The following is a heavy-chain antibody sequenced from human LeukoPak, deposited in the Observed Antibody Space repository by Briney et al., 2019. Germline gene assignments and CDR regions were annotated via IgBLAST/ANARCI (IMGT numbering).Heavy chain of an antibody. Sequence: GGSLRLSCAASGFTFSSYAMSWVRQAPGKGLEWVSAISGSGGSTYYADSVKGRFTISRDNSKNTLYLQMNSLRAEDTAVYYCTKGYMITFGGVIEYWGQGTLVTVSS. CDR2: ISGSGGST. J-gene: IGHJ4*02. CDR1: GFTFSSYA. V-gene: IGHV3-23*01. D-gene: IGHD3-16*02. CDR3: TKGYMITFGGVIEY.